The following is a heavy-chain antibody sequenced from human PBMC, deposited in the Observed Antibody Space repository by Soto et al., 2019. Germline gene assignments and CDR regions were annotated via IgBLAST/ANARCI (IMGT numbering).Heavy chain of an antibody. D-gene: IGHD6-19*01. CDR2: VSYSGST. CDR3: ARHGSDSGWFFFGP. Sequence: SETLSLTCSLAGGAIGGYYWSWIRQPPGKALEWIGYVSYSGSTDYHPSLKSRVSISIDTSKNRFSLKMISVTAADTAVYYCARHGSDSGWFFFGPWRQGALVTVSS. CDR1: GGAIGGYY. J-gene: IGHJ5*02. V-gene: IGHV4-59*08.